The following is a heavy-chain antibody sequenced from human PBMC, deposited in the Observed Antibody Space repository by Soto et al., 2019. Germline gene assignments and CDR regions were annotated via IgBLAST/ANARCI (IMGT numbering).Heavy chain of an antibody. J-gene: IGHJ6*02. Sequence: EVQVLESGGGLVQPGGSLRLSCAASGFSFGDYAMSWVRQAPGKGLEWVSGISGTGSRTSYADSVRGRFTISRDNVNNTLSLQMDSPRAEDTAVYYCARGGRYTYGYGDYSYGMDVWGQGTTVTVSS. CDR3: ARGGRYTYGYGDYSYGMDV. D-gene: IGHD5-18*01. CDR2: ISGTGSRT. CDR1: GFSFGDYA. V-gene: IGHV3-23*01.